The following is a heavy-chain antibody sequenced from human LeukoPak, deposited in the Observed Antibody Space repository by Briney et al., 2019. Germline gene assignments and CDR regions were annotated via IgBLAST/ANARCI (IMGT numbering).Heavy chain of an antibody. V-gene: IGHV4-59*01. CDR1: GGSISSYY. CDR3: ARVDYDYVWGSYRYKGLDY. D-gene: IGHD3-16*02. J-gene: IGHJ4*02. Sequence: PSETLSLTCTVSGGSISSYYWSWIRQPPGKGLEWIGYIYYSGSTNYNPSLKSRVTISVDTSKNQFSLKLSSVTAADTAVYYCARVDYDYVWGSYRYKGLDYWGQGTLVTVSS. CDR2: IYYSGST.